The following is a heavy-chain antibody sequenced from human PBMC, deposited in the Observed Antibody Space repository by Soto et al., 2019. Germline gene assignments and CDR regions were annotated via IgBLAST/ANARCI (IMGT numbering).Heavy chain of an antibody. J-gene: IGHJ4*02. CDR3: ASNLDYDSSGYYWGY. V-gene: IGHV4-39*01. D-gene: IGHD3-22*01. CDR1: GGSIRSSSYY. CDR2: LFYSGST. Sequence: QLQLQESGPGLVKPSETLSLTCTVSGGSIRSSSYYWGWIRQPPGKGLEWIGTLFYSGSTFYNPSLKNRITISVDTSKNQCSLKSSSVTAADTAVYYCASNLDYDSSGYYWGYWGQGTLVTVSS.